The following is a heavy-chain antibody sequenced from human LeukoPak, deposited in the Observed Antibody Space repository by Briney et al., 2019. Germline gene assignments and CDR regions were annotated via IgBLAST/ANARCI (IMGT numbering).Heavy chain of an antibody. V-gene: IGHV3-30*03. J-gene: IGHJ4*02. CDR3: ASYYDFWSGYYTYYFDY. D-gene: IGHD3-3*01. CDR2: ISYDGSNK. Sequence: GGSLRLSCAASGFTFSSYGMHWVRQAPGKGLEWVAVISYDGSNKYYADSVKGRFTISRDNAKNSLYLQMNSLRAEDTAVYYCASYYDFWSGYYTYYFDYWGQGTLVTVSS. CDR1: GFTFSSYG.